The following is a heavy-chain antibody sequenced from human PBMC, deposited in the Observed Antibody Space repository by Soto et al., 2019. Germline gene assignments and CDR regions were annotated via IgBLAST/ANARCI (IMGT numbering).Heavy chain of an antibody. J-gene: IGHJ5*02. V-gene: IGHV4-59*08. D-gene: IGHD6-19*01. CDR3: ARHGSDSGWFFFDP. CDR2: VAYIWST. Sequence: PSETLSLTCSLSGGAIGGYYWSWIRQPPGKALEWIGYVAYIWSTGYHPSLKSRVSISIDTSKNQFSLKMISVTAEDTAVYYCARHGSDSGWFFFDPWGQGALVTVSS. CDR1: GGAIGGYY.